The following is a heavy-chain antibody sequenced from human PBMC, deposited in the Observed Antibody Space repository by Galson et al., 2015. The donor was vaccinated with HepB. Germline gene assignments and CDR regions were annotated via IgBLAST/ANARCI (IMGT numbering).Heavy chain of an antibody. J-gene: IGHJ6*02. CDR2: ISGSGGST. CDR3: AKDRGCSSTSCYFHYYYGMDV. CDR1: GFTFSSYA. V-gene: IGHV3-23*01. Sequence: CAASGFTFSSYAMSWVRQAPGKGLEWVSAISGSGGSTYYADSVKGRFTISRDNSKNTLYLQMNSLRAEDTAVYYCAKDRGCSSTSCYFHYYYGMDVWGQGTTVTVSS. D-gene: IGHD2-2*01.